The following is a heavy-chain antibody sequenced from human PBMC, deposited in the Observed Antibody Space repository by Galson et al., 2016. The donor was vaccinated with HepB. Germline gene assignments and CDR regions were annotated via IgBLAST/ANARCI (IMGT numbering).Heavy chain of an antibody. CDR2: IWYDGSNK. J-gene: IGHJ3*02. D-gene: IGHD4-17*01. CDR3: ARERDYANDAFDI. Sequence: SLRLSCAASGFTFSSYGMHWVRQAPGKGLEWVAVIWYDGSNKYYADSVKGRFTISRDNSKNTLYLQMNSLRAEDTAVYYCARERDYANDAFDIWGQGTMVTVSS. V-gene: IGHV3-33*01. CDR1: GFTFSSYG.